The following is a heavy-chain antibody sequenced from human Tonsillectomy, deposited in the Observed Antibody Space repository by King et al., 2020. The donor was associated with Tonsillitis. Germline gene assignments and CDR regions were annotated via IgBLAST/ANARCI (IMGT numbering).Heavy chain of an antibody. Sequence: VQLVESGGGVVQPGRSLRLSCAVSGFTFSSFAMHWVRQAPGKGLEGVAVISYEGSNKFYADSVKGRFTISRDNSKNTLYLQMSSLRAEDTAVYYCARDYSPAVYSSGWYYWGQGTLVTVS. D-gene: IGHD6-19*01. CDR2: ISYEGSNK. J-gene: IGHJ4*02. V-gene: IGHV3-30*04. CDR1: GFTFSSFA. CDR3: ARDYSPAVYSSGWYY.